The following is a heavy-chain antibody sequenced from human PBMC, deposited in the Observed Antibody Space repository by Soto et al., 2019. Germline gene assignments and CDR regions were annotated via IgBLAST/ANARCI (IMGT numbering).Heavy chain of an antibody. CDR1: GFTFSSYA. J-gene: IGHJ6*02. CDR3: AKDDYGGNSGGGYYYYGMDV. V-gene: IGHV3-23*01. Sequence: GGSLRLSCAASGFTFSSYAMSWVRQAPGKGLEWVSAISGSGGSTYYADSVKGRFTISRDNSKNTLYLQMNSLRAEDTAVYYCAKDDYGGNSGGGYYYYGMDVWGQGTTVTVSS. CDR2: ISGSGGST. D-gene: IGHD4-17*01.